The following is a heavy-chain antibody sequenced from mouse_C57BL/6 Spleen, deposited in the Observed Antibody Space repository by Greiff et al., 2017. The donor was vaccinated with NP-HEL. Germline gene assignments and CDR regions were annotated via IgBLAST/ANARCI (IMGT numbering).Heavy chain of an antibody. CDR3: TRSGNWVFYAMDY. CDR1: GYTFTDYE. Sequence: QVQLQQSGAELVRPGASVTLSCKASGYTFTDYEMHWVKQTPVHGLEWIGAIDPETGGTAYNQKFKGKAILTADTSSSTAYMELRSLTSEDSAVYYCTRSGNWVFYAMDYWGQGTSVTVSS. V-gene: IGHV1-15*01. J-gene: IGHJ4*01. D-gene: IGHD4-1*01. CDR2: IDPETGGT.